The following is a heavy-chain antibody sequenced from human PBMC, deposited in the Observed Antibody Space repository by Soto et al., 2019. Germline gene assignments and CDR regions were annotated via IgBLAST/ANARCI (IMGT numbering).Heavy chain of an antibody. CDR1: GYTFTSYA. J-gene: IGHJ4*02. V-gene: IGHV1-3*05. CDR2: INAGNGNT. D-gene: IGHD3-16*01. CDR3: ARDLPFGEIGSFDY. Sequence: QVQLVQSGAEEKKPGASVKVSCKASGYTFTSYAMHWVRQAPGQRLEWMGWINAGNGNTKYSQKFQGRVTITRDTSASTAYMELSSLRSEDTAVYYWARDLPFGEIGSFDYWGQGTLVTVSS.